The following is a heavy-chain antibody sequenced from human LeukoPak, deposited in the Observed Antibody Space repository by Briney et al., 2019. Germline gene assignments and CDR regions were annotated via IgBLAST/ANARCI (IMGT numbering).Heavy chain of an antibody. Sequence: WVAVISYDGSNKYYVDSVKGRFTISRDNSKNTLYLQMNSLRAEDTAVYYRAKEVVLWLVNWGQGTLVTVSS. CDR2: ISYDGSNK. D-gene: IGHD6-19*01. V-gene: IGHV3-30*18. J-gene: IGHJ4*02. CDR3: AKEVVLWLVN.